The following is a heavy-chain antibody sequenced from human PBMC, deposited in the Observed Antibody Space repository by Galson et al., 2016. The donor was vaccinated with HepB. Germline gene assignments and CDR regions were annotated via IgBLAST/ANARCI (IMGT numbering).Heavy chain of an antibody. CDR2: IYYSGST. CDR1: GGSISRGFYY. V-gene: IGHV4-61*10. CDR3: ARRRNYYDSSGYYYDYFDP. J-gene: IGHJ5*02. D-gene: IGHD3-22*01. Sequence: ETLSLTCTVSGGSISRGFYYWSWVRQSAGKGLEWIGDIYYSGSTNYNPSLKSRVTISVDTSKNQFSLKLSSVTAADTAVYYCARRRNYYDSSGYYYDYFDPWGQGTQVTVSS.